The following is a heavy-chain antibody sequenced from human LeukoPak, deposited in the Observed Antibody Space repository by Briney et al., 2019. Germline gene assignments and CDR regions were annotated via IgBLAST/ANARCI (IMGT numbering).Heavy chain of an antibody. CDR3: ARHLVYATVFDLTTVTTVDY. CDR1: GDSIRSSTYY. V-gene: IGHV4-39*01. D-gene: IGHD4-17*01. J-gene: IGHJ4*02. Sequence: PSETLSLTCTVSGDSIRSSTYYWGWIRQSPGKGLEWIGSLFYSGSTYYNPSLQSRVTISADTSKNHFSLKLRSVTAADTAVYYCARHLVYATVFDLTTVTTVDYWGQGTLVTVSS. CDR2: LFYSGST.